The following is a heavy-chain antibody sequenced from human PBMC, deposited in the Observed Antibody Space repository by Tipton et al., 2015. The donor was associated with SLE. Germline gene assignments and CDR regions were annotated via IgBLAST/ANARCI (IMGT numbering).Heavy chain of an antibody. CDR1: GFTFSSYG. Sequence: SLRLSCAASGFTFSSYGMHWVRQAPGKGLEWVANIKQDGSEKYYVDSVKGRFTISRDNAKNSLYLQMNSLRAEDTAVYYCARAREEWSLRFLEWSTPDAFDIWGQGTMVPVSS. D-gene: IGHD3-3*01. V-gene: IGHV3-7*03. CDR2: IKQDGSEK. J-gene: IGHJ3*02. CDR3: ARAREEWSLRFLEWSTPDAFDI.